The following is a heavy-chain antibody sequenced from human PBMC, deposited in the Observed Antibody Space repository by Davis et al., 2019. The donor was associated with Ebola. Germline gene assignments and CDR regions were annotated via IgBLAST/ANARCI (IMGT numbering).Heavy chain of an antibody. CDR2: IRYDGSNK. Sequence: GESLKISCVASGFTFNSFAMHWVRQAPGKGLEWVAFIRYDGSNKYYADSVKGRFTISRDNSKNTLYLQMNSLRAEDTAVYYCAKDEGYSYAPGYYWGQGTLVTVSS. CDR1: GFTFNSFA. J-gene: IGHJ4*02. CDR3: AKDEGYSYAPGYY. V-gene: IGHV3-30*02. D-gene: IGHD5-18*01.